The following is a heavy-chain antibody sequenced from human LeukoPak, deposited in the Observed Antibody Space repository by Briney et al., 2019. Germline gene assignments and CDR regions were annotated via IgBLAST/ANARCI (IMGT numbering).Heavy chain of an antibody. CDR2: INTNTGNP. J-gene: IGHJ4*02. CDR1: GYTFTSYA. D-gene: IGHD3-10*01. V-gene: IGHV7-4-1*02. Sequence: ASVKVSCKASGYTFTSYAMNWVRQAPGQGLEWMGWINTNTGNPTYAQGFTGRFVFSLDTSVSTAYLQISSLKAEDTAVYYCARDLGPTLYYYGSGSLFRPDYWGQGTLVTVSS. CDR3: ARDLGPTLYYYGSGSLFRPDY.